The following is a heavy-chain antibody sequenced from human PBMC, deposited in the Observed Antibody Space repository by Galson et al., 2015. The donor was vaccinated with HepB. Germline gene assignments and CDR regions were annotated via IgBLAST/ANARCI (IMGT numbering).Heavy chain of an antibody. CDR2: IYSGGST. D-gene: IGHD2-21*02. Sequence: SLRLSCAASGFTVSSNYMSWVRQAPGKGLEWVSVIYSGGSTYYADSVKGRFTISRDNSKNTLYLQMNSLRAEDTAVYYCASEGTSYCGGDCYSMWGQGTLVTVSS. V-gene: IGHV3-66*01. CDR1: GFTVSSNY. J-gene: IGHJ4*02. CDR3: ASEGTSYCGGDCYSM.